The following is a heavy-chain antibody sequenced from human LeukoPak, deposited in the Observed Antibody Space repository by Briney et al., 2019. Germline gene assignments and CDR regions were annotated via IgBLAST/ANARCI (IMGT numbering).Heavy chain of an antibody. CDR2: IKQDGGEN. CDR1: GFTFSSYW. CDR3: ARAGYCSSTSCYYYYYYMDV. D-gene: IGHD2-2*01. J-gene: IGHJ6*03. V-gene: IGHV3-7*01. Sequence: GGSLRLSCAACGFTFSSYWMSWVRQAPGKGGEWGANIKQDGGENYYVDSVKNRFTISRDNANNSLYLQMNSLRAEDTAVYYCARAGYCSSTSCYYYYYYMDVWGKGTTVTVSS.